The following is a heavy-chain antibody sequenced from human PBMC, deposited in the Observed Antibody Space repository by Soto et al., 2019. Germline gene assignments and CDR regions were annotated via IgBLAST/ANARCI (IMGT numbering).Heavy chain of an antibody. V-gene: IGHV4-39*01. D-gene: IGHD3-10*01. CDR1: GGSISSSSYY. J-gene: IGHJ4*02. CDR3: AKTMVRGVIDY. CDR2: IYYSGST. Sequence: QLQLQESGPGLAKPSETLSLTCTVSGGSISSSSYYWGWIRQPPGKGLEWIGSIYYSGSTYYNPSLKSRVTISVDTSKNQFSLKLSSVTAADTAVYYCAKTMVRGVIDYWGQGTLVTVSS.